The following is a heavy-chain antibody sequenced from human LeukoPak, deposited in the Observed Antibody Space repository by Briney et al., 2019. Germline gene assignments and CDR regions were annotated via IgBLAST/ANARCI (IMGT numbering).Heavy chain of an antibody. CDR3: ARLGMGYRIAAAGTWFDY. CDR1: GGSISSYY. V-gene: IGHV4-59*01. Sequence: SETLSLTCTVSGGSISSYYWSWIRQPPGKGLEWIGYIYYSGSTNYNPSLKSRVTISVDTSKNQFSLKLSSVTAADTAVYYCARLGMGYRIAAAGTWFDYWGQGTLVTVSS. J-gene: IGHJ4*02. CDR2: IYYSGST. D-gene: IGHD6-13*01.